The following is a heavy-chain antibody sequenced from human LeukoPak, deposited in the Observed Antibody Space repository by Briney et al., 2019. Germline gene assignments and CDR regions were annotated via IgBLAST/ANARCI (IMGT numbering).Heavy chain of an antibody. CDR2: IHYSGGIT. D-gene: IGHD6-13*01. CDR1: GGSISSYY. Sequence: SETLSLTCTVSGGSISSYYWSWIRQPPGKGLEWIGYIHYSGGITYYNPSLKGRVTMTVDTSKNQFSLNLSSVTAADTAVYYCARGRGSSWYYFDSWGQGTLVTVSS. J-gene: IGHJ4*02. CDR3: ARGRGSSWYYFDS. V-gene: IGHV4-59*12.